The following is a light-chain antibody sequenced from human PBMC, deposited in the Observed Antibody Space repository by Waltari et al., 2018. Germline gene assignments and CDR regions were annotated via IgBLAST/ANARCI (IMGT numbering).Light chain of an antibody. CDR2: GKN. J-gene: IGLJ2*01. CDR3: NSRNISGNAV. Sequence: SSELTQDPAVSVALGQTVRITCQGDTLRGYNESWYHLKPGQAPVLVIYGKNTRPSGIPDRFSGSTSGNTASLTIPGAQAEDEADYYCNSRNISGNAVFGGGTKLTVL. CDR1: TLRGYN. V-gene: IGLV3-19*01.